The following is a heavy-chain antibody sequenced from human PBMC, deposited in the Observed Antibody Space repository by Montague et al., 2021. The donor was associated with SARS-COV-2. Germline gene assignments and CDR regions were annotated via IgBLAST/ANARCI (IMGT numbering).Heavy chain of an antibody. Sequence: SETLSLTCTVSGDSMSGYYWSWVRQAPGKGLEWIGYIYYNGYTNYNPSPKSRGTISVDTSKNQFSLRLSSVTAADTAVYFCSRGGATYYYDTSGYVNAFDTWGQGTMVTVSS. V-gene: IGHV4-59*01. J-gene: IGHJ3*02. D-gene: IGHD3-22*01. CDR2: IYYNGYT. CDR3: SRGGATYYYDTSGYVNAFDT. CDR1: GDSMSGYY.